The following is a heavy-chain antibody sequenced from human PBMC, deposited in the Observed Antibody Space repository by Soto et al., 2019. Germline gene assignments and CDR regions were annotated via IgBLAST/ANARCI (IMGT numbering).Heavy chain of an antibody. CDR2: IRSKAYGGTT. V-gene: IGHV3-49*04. CDR3: ATRPRFGELIYGMDV. D-gene: IGHD3-10*01. J-gene: IGHJ6*02. Sequence: GGSLRLSCTASGFTFGDYAMSWVRQAPGKGLEWVGFIRSKAYGGTTEYAASVKGRFTIPRDDSKSIAYLQMNSLRDEDTAGYYCATRPRFGELIYGMDVWGQGTTVTVSS. CDR1: GFTFGDYA.